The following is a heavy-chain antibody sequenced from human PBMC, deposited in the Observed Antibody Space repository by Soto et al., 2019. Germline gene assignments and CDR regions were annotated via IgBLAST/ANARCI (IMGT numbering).Heavy chain of an antibody. V-gene: IGHV3-23*01. J-gene: IGHJ6*02. CDR3: ARGDRGGSGSPASYYYSGLDV. D-gene: IGHD3-10*01. Sequence: DVQLLESGGHLVQPGGSLRLSCAASGFTFSSYAMSWARQAPGKGLEWVSSVSAGGDMTYYSDSVKGRFTISRDNSNNALFLPMNSLRIEDTALYYCARGDRGGSGSPASYYYSGLDVWGQGTTVTVS. CDR1: GFTFSSYA. CDR2: VSAGGDMT.